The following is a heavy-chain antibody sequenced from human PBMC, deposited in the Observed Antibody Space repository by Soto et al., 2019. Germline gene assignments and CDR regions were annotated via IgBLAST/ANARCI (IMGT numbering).Heavy chain of an antibody. J-gene: IGHJ4*02. CDR3: ARGPPWYYYGSGSKSGHFDY. Sequence: QVQLQQWGAGLLKPSETLSLTCAVYGGSFSGYYWSWIRQPPGKGLEWIGEINHSGSTNYNPSLKSRVTISVDTSKNQFSLKLSSVTAADTAVYYCARGPPWYYYGSGSKSGHFDYWGQGTLVTVSS. D-gene: IGHD3-10*01. CDR2: INHSGST. CDR1: GGSFSGYY. V-gene: IGHV4-34*01.